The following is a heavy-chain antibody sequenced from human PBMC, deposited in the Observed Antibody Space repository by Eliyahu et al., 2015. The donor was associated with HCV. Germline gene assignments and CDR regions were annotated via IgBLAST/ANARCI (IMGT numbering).Heavy chain of an antibody. D-gene: IGHD1-1*01. J-gene: IGHJ4*02. CDR2: IYWNDDK. V-gene: IGHV2-5*01. CDR3: AHNRWNDVALDY. Sequence: QITLKESGPTLVKPTQTLXLTCTFSGFLLTTRGVGVGWIRQPPGKALEWLADIYWNDDKRYSPSLMSRLTITKDTSKNEVVLTMTNMDPVDTATYYCAHNRWNDVALDYWGQGTLVTVSS. CDR1: GFLLTTRGVG.